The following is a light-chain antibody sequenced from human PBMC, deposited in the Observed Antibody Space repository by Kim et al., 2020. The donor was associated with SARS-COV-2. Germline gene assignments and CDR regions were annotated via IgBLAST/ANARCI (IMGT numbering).Light chain of an antibody. CDR3: QQYGNLIT. CDR2: AAS. V-gene: IGKV3-20*01. Sequence: EIVLTQSPGTLSVSPGERVTLSCRASQGVSSSHLAWYQHKRGQAPRLLSYAASSRAAGIPSSISGGGCATDFTITISRQAPDDTSVYYCQQYGNLITFGQGTKLEIK. J-gene: IGKJ5*01. CDR1: QGVSSSH.